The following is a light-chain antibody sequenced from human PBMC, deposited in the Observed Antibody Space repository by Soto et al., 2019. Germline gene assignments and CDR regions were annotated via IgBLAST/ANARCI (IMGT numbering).Light chain of an antibody. J-gene: IGKJ1*01. V-gene: IGKV1-39*01. CDR3: QQSYITPWT. Sequence: DIQMTQSPSSLSASVGDRVSITCRASQSVTRDLNWYQQKPRKAPKLLIYAASSLQSGVPSRFSGSGSGTDFTLTISSLQPEDFATYFCQQSYITPWTFGRGTTVEI. CDR2: AAS. CDR1: QSVTRD.